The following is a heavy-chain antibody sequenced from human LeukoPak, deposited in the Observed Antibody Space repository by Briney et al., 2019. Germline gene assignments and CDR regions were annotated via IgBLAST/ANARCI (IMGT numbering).Heavy chain of an antibody. D-gene: IGHD6-19*01. CDR1: GFTFSTYA. CDR3: ALQFIAVAGNFDH. Sequence: GSLRLSCAASGFTFSTYAMSWVRQAPEKGLEWVSTISGSGGSTYYADSVKGRFTISRDNSKNTLYLQMNSLRAEDTAVYYCALQFIAVAGNFDHWGQGTKVTVSS. J-gene: IGHJ4*02. V-gene: IGHV3-23*01. CDR2: ISGSGGST.